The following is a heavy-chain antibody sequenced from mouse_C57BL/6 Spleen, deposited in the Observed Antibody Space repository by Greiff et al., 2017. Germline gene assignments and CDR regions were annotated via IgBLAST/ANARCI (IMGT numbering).Heavy chain of an antibody. J-gene: IGHJ4*01. Sequence: VQLQESGAELVKPGASVKISCKASGYAFSSYWMNWVKQRPGQGLEWIGQIYPGDGDTNYNGKFKGKATLTAAKSSSTAYMQIRSLTAEDSAVYFCARWDDYYAMDYWGQGTSVTVSS. CDR1: GYAFSSYW. CDR3: ARWDDYYAMDY. CDR2: IYPGDGDT. D-gene: IGHD4-1*01. V-gene: IGHV1-80*01.